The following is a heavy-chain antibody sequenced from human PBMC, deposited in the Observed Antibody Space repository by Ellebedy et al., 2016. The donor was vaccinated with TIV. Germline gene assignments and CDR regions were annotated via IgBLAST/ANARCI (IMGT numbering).Heavy chain of an antibody. J-gene: IGHJ4*02. V-gene: IGHV1-18*01. Sequence: ASVKVSCXASGYTFTSYGISWVRQAPGQGLEWMGGIIPIFGTANYAQKLQGRVTMTTDTSTSTAYMELRSLRSDDTAVYYCAREDSYGSDYWGQGTLVTVSS. CDR2: IIPIFGTA. D-gene: IGHD5-18*01. CDR3: AREDSYGSDY. CDR1: GYTFTSYG.